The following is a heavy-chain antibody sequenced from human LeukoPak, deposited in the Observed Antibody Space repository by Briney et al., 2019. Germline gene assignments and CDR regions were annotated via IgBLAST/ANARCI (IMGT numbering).Heavy chain of an antibody. J-gene: IGHJ6*03. CDR3: ARETYSTKYFYFYMDV. CDR1: GGSISSSNYY. D-gene: IGHD5-18*01. CDR2: IYYSGST. Sequence: SETLSLTCTVSGGSISSSNYYWGWIRQPPGKGLEWIGTIYYSGSTYDNPSLKSRVTISVDTSKNQFSLNLSSVTAADTAVYYCARETYSTKYFYFYMDVWGKGTTVTVSS. V-gene: IGHV4-39*07.